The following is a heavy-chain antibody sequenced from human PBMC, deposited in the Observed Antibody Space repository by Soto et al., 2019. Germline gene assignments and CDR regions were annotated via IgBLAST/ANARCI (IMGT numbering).Heavy chain of an antibody. CDR1: SVSNAW. J-gene: IGHJ4*02. CDR3: TTDQTPTYCGGDCYGNFDY. Sequence: SVSNAWMNWVRQAPGKGLEWVGRIKSKTDGGTTDYAAPVKGRFTISRDDPKNTLYLQMNSLKTEDTAVYYCTTDQTPTYCGGDCYGNFDYWGQGTLVTVSS. V-gene: IGHV3-15*07. CDR2: IKSKTDGGTT. D-gene: IGHD2-21*02.